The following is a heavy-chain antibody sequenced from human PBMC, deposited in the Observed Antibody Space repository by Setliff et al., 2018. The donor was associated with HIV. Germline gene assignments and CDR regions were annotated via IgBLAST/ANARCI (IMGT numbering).Heavy chain of an antibody. J-gene: IGHJ6*02. CDR3: VRVTSSSTGYNYYYGMDV. Sequence: GASLKVSCKASGGTFRNYGISWVRQAPGQGLEWMGGIIPIFGTTNYAQKFQGRVTITADESTTTAYMELSSLRSEDTAVYYCVRVTSSSTGYNYYYGMDVWGQGTKVTVSS. CDR2: IIPIFGTT. CDR1: GGTFRNYG. D-gene: IGHD6-6*01. V-gene: IGHV1-69*13.